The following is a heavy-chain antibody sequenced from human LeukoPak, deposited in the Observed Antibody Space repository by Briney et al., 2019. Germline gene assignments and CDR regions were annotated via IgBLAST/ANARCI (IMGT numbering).Heavy chain of an antibody. CDR3: TRAYHSSWYLNWFDP. V-gene: IGHV4-38-2*02. CDR1: GYSISSGYY. D-gene: IGHD6-13*01. Sequence: SETLSLTCTVSGYSISSGYYWGWIRQPPGKGLEWIGSIYNSGSTYYNPSLKSRVTISVDTSKNQFSLRLSSVTAPDTAVYYCTRAYHSSWYLNWFDPWGQGTLVTVSS. CDR2: IYNSGST. J-gene: IGHJ5*02.